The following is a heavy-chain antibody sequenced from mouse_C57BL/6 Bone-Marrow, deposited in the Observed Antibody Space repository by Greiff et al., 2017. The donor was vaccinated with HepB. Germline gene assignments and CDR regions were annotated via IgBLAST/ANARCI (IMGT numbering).Heavy chain of an antibody. CDR1: GYTFTDYN. CDR3: AMYGNYWGWYFDV. V-gene: IGHV1-18*01. Sequence: EVQLQQSGPELVKPGASVKIPCKASGYTFTDYNMDWVKQSHGKSLEWIGDINPNNGGTIYNQKFKGKATLTVDKSSSTAYMELRSLTSEDTAVYYCAMYGNYWGWYFDVWGTGTTVTVSS. D-gene: IGHD2-10*02. CDR2: INPNNGGT. J-gene: IGHJ1*03.